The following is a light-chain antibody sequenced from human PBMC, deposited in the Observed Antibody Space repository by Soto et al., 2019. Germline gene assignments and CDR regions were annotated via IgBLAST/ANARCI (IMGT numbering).Light chain of an antibody. CDR2: GAT. V-gene: IGKV3-15*01. CDR1: QSVSIL. Sequence: EIVMTQSPATLSVSPGERATLSCRASQSVSILLAWYQQKPGQAPRLLIHGATTRATGIPDRFSGSGSGTEFTLTISRLEPEDSAVYYCQQRSDRLPITVGQGTRLEIK. J-gene: IGKJ5*01. CDR3: QQRSDRLPIT.